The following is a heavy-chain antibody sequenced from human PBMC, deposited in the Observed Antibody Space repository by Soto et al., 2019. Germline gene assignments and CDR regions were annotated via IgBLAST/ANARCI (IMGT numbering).Heavy chain of an antibody. CDR2: IYYSGST. V-gene: IGHV4-30-4*01. J-gene: IGHJ5*02. CDR1: GGSISSGDYY. Sequence: QVQLQESGPGLVKPSQTLSLTCTVSGGSISSGDYYWSWIRQPPGKGLEWIGYIYYSGSTNYTPSLKSRLTISVETSTDHFSLKMISVTAADTAVDSCARVGYADRWFDPWGQGTLVTVSS. D-gene: IGHD1-1*01. CDR3: ARVGYADRWFDP.